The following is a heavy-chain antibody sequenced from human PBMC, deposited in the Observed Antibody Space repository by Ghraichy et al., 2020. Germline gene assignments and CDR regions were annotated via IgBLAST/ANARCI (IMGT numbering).Heavy chain of an antibody. Sequence: GGSLRLSCAASGFIFTNYWMHWVRQAPGKGLVWVSRINSDGRDTTYADSVKGRFTISRDNARNTLYLQMNSLRAEDTAVYYCAREYCRGGRCYFGTGGSHFDYWGQGTLVTVSS. D-gene: IGHD2-15*01. V-gene: IGHV3-74*03. CDR2: INSDGRDT. J-gene: IGHJ4*02. CDR1: GFIFTNYW. CDR3: AREYCRGGRCYFGTGGSHFDY.